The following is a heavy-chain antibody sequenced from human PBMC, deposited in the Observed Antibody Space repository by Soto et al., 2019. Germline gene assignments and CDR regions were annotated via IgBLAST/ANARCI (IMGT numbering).Heavy chain of an antibody. Sequence: QVQLQESGPGLVKPSQTLSLTCSVSGGSINSGAYYWGWIRQHPGKGLEWIGYISYTGRTYSNPSLQSRVTIALDMSESQFSLKLTSVTAADTAVYFCARVSATVTRWIDPWGQGTLVTVSP. D-gene: IGHD6-13*01. CDR2: ISYTGRT. J-gene: IGHJ5*02. V-gene: IGHV4-31*03. CDR1: GGSINSGAYY. CDR3: ARVSATVTRWIDP.